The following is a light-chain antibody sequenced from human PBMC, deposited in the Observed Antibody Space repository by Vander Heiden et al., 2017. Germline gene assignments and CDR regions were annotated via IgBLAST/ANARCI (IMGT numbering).Light chain of an antibody. J-gene: IGLJ7*01. CDR1: SGSMARNY. Sequence: NFMLTQPHSVSQSPVETGTISCTRSSGSMARNYVQWYQQRPVSSPTTVIYEDNKRPSGVPDRFSGSIDSSSNSASLTISGRKTEDEADYYCQSYDSSNNAVFGGGTQLTVL. CDR2: EDN. CDR3: QSYDSSNNAV. V-gene: IGLV6-57*01.